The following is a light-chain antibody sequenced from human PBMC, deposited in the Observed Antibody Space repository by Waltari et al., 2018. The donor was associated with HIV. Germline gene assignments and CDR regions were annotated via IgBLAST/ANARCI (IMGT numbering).Light chain of an antibody. CDR1: ALSNQY. Sequence: SFELTQPPSVSVSPGQTATITSSGDALSNQYSYWYQQKPGQAPVVVIYKDTERPSGIPERFSGSSSGTTVTLTISGVQAEDEADYYCQSADTSGTRVFASGTKVTVL. J-gene: IGLJ1*01. CDR2: KDT. V-gene: IGLV3-25*03. CDR3: QSADTSGTRV.